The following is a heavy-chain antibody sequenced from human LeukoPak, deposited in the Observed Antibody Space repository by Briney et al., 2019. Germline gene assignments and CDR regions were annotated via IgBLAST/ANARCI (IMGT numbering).Heavy chain of an antibody. CDR2: IYSGGST. CDR1: GFTVSNNY. V-gene: IGHV3-53*01. J-gene: IGHJ4*02. D-gene: IGHD3-16*01. CDR3: AAQGVFSHGGY. Sequence: PGGSLRLSRAASGFTVSNNYMSWVRQAPGKGLEWVSVIYSGGSTCYTDSVKGRFTISRDTSKNTLYLQMNSLRAEDTAVYYCAAQGVFSHGGYWGQGTLVTVSS.